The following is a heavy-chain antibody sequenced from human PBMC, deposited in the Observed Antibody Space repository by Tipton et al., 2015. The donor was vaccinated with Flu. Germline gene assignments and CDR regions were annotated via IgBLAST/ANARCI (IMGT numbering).Heavy chain of an antibody. CDR1: GGSISIGGHY. Sequence: TLSLTCTVSGGSISIGGHYWGWLRQHPGKGLEWMGYITHSGDTYYTPSLKSRLSISVDTSKNQFSLRLSSVTAADTAVYYCARRDYSNYVSDPKNWFDPWGQGTLVTVSS. J-gene: IGHJ5*02. D-gene: IGHD4-11*01. CDR2: ITHSGDT. CDR3: ARRDYSNYVSDPKNWFDP. V-gene: IGHV4-31*03.